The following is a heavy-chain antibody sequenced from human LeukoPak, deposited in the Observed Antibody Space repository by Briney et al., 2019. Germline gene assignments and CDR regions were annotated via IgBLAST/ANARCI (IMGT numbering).Heavy chain of an antibody. J-gene: IGHJ3*02. Sequence: GGSLRLSCAASGFTFSDYYMSWIRQAPGKGLEWVSYISSSGSTIYYADSVKGRFTLSRDNAKNSLYLQMNSLIAEDTAVYYCARDTYYYDSSGPDAFDIWGQGKRVTVSS. CDR1: GFTFSDYY. D-gene: IGHD3-22*01. CDR2: ISSSGSTI. V-gene: IGHV3-11*01. CDR3: ARDTYYYDSSGPDAFDI.